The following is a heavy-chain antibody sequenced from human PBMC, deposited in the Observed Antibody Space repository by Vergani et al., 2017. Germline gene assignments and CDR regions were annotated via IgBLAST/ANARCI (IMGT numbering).Heavy chain of an antibody. J-gene: IGHJ3*02. Sequence: QVQLVESGGGLVKPGGSLRLSCAASGFTFSDYYMSWIRQAPGKGLEWVSYISSSSSYTNYADSVKGRFTISRDNAKNSLYLQMNSLRAEDTAVYYCTPSITIFGVVRNAFDIWGQGTMVTVSS. D-gene: IGHD3-3*01. V-gene: IGHV3-11*06. CDR1: GFTFSDYY. CDR2: ISSSSSYT. CDR3: TPSITIFGVVRNAFDI.